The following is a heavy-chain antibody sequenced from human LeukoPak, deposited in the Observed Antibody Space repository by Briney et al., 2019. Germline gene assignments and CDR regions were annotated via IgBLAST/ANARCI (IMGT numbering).Heavy chain of an antibody. CDR1: GGSISSSNW. Sequence: PSGTLSLTCAVFGGSISSSNWWSWVRQPPGKGLEWIGEIYHSGSTNYNPSLKSRVTISVDKSKNQFSLKLSSVTAADTAVYYCARGYYYGSGSYPEPYYFDYWGQGTLVTVSS. CDR3: ARGYYYGSGSYPEPYYFDY. J-gene: IGHJ4*02. D-gene: IGHD3-10*01. V-gene: IGHV4-4*02. CDR2: IYHSGST.